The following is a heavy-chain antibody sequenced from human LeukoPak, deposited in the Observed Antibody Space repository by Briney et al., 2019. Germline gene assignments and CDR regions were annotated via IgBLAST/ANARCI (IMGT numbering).Heavy chain of an antibody. CDR2: MRYDGSNK. V-gene: IGHV3-30*02. D-gene: IGHD3-22*01. J-gene: IGHJ4*02. Sequence: PGGSLRLSCAASGFTFSSYGMHWVRQAPGKGLEWVAFMRYDGSNKYYADSVKGRFTISRDNSKNTLYLQMNSLRAEDTAVYYCAKEYYYDSSGYPFDYWGQGTLVTVSS. CDR1: GFTFSSYG. CDR3: AKEYYYDSSGYPFDY.